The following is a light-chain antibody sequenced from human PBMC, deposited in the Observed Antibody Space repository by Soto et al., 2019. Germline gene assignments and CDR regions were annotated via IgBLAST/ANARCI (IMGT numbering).Light chain of an antibody. CDR3: SSYAGSSTYV. V-gene: IGLV2-8*01. CDR2: EVS. J-gene: IGLJ1*01. Sequence: QSVLTQPPSASGSPGQSVTIPCTGTSSDVGGYDYVSWYQQHPGKAPKLMIYEVSKRPSGVPDRFSGSKSGNTASLTVSGLQAEDEADYYCSSYAGSSTYVFGTGTKVTVL. CDR1: SSDVGGYDY.